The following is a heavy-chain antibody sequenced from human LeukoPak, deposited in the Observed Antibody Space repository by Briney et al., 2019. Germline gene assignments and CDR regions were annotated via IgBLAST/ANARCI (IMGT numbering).Heavy chain of an antibody. CDR3: ATASGGYDY. D-gene: IGHD3-10*01. CDR2: ISDSGGNT. J-gene: IGHJ4*01. V-gene: IGHV3-23*01. CDR1: GFTFSSYG. Sequence: GETLRLSCAASGFTFSSYGMTWVRQAPGKGLEWVSGISDSGGNTHYADSVKGRFTISRDNSKKTVSLEMNSLRADDTAVYYCATASGGYDYWGQGILVTVSS.